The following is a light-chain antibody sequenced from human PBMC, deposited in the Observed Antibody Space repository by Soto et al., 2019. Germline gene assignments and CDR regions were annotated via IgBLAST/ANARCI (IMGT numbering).Light chain of an antibody. Sequence: EIVLTQSPATLSLSPGERATLSCRASQSVSSYLAWYQQKPGQAPRLLIYDASNRATGIPARFSGSGSGTDFTLTISSLEPEDFAVYYCQQRRNWFFGPGTKVDIK. CDR3: QQRRNWF. CDR1: QSVSSY. CDR2: DAS. J-gene: IGKJ3*01. V-gene: IGKV3-11*01.